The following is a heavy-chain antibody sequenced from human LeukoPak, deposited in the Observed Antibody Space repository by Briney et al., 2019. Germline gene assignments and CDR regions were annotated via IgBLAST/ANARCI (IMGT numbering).Heavy chain of an antibody. CDR3: ARLGIVVVPAASIMDYYYYGMDV. CDR2: IYYSGST. V-gene: IGHV4-39*01. J-gene: IGHJ6*02. CDR1: GGSISSSSYY. D-gene: IGHD2-2*01. Sequence: SQTLSLTCAVSGGSISSSSYYWGWIRQPPGKGLEWIGSIYYSGSTYYNPSPKSRVTISVDTSKNQFSLKLSSVTAADTAVYYCARLGIVVVPAASIMDYYYYGMDVWGQGTTVTVSS.